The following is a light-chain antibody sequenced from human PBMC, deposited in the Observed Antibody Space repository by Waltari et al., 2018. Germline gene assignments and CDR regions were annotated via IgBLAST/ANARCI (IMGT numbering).Light chain of an antibody. CDR2: SNT. Sequence: QSVLTQPPSASGTPGQRVTISCSGSSSNIGSNSINWYQQLPGTAPRLLIYSNTRRPSGVPERFSGSKSGTSASLAISWLQSEDEADYYCAAWDDSLNGVIFGGGTKLTVL. CDR3: AAWDDSLNGVI. V-gene: IGLV1-44*01. J-gene: IGLJ2*01. CDR1: SSNIGSNS.